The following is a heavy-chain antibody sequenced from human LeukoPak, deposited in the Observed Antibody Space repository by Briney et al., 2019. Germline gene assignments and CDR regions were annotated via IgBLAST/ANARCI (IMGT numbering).Heavy chain of an antibody. Sequence: PSETLSLTCTVSGGSISSSSYYWGWIRQPPGKGLEWIGSIYYSGSTYYNPSLKSRVTISVDTSKNQFSLKLSSVTAADTAVYYCARSTVTVTNWFDPWGQGTLVTVSS. CDR1: GGSISSSSYY. CDR3: ARSTVTVTNWFDP. J-gene: IGHJ5*02. V-gene: IGHV4-39*01. D-gene: IGHD4-17*01. CDR2: IYYSGST.